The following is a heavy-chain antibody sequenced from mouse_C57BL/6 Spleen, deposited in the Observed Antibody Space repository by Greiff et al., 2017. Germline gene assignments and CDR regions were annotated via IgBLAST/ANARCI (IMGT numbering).Heavy chain of an antibody. D-gene: IGHD1-1*01. CDR3: ARSDYGSSPYWYFDV. Sequence: VQLQQPGTELVKPGASVKLSCKASGYTFTSYWMHWVKQRPGQGLEWIGNINPSNGGTNYNEKFKSKATLTVDKSSGTAYMQLSSLTSEDSAVYYCARSDYGSSPYWYFDVWGTGTTVTVSS. V-gene: IGHV1-53*01. J-gene: IGHJ1*03. CDR2: INPSNGGT. CDR1: GYTFTSYW.